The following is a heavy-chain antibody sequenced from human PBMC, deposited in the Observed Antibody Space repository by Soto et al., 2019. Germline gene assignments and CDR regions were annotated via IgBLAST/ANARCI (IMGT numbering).Heavy chain of an antibody. CDR3: ATGRGYDYDSYYYYGMDV. D-gene: IGHD3-16*01. CDR2: INPNSGGT. Sequence: ASVKVSCKASGYTFTGYYMHWVRQAPGQGLEWMGWINPNSGGTNYAQKFQGWVTMTRDTSISTAYMELSRLRSEDTAVYYCATGRGYDYDSYYYYGMDVCGQGTTVTVSS. CDR1: GYTFTGYY. J-gene: IGHJ6*02. V-gene: IGHV1-2*04.